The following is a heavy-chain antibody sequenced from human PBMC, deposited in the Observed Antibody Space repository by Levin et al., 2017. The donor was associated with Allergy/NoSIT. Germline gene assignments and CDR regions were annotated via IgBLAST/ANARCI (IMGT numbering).Heavy chain of an antibody. CDR2: IYRSGDT. Sequence: SETLSLTCAVSGGSISTDNWWCWIRQPPGKGLEWLGEIYRSGDTNHNPSLRSRVTMSVDKSKNHFSLKLSSVTAADTAVYYCATVEGLFCSGVSCSYSFHYWGQGALVTVSS. D-gene: IGHD3-9*01. CDR3: ATVEGLFCSGVSCSYSFHY. V-gene: IGHV4-4*02. J-gene: IGHJ4*02. CDR1: GGSISTDNW.